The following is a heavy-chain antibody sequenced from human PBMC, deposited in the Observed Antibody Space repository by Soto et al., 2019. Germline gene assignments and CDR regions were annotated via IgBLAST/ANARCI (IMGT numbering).Heavy chain of an antibody. Sequence: ASVKVSCKASGYTFTSYAMHWVRQAPGQRLEWMGWINAGNGNTKYSQKFQGRVTITRDTSASTAYMELSSLRSEDTAVYYCAREYFNSTSCLPYGMDVCGQGSTVPVS. CDR3: AREYFNSTSCLPYGMDV. D-gene: IGHD2-2*01. V-gene: IGHV1-3*01. CDR2: INAGNGNT. CDR1: GYTFTSYA. J-gene: IGHJ6*02.